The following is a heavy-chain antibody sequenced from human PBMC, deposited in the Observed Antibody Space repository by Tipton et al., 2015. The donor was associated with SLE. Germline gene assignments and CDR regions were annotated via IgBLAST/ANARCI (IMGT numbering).Heavy chain of an antibody. CDR3: ARAKRGSTSWRYGCDP. V-gene: IGHV4-59*11. CDR2: IYNNGNT. Sequence: TLSLTCTVSGASISSHYWNWIRQPPGKGLEWIGNIYNNGNTNYNPSLKSRGTISVDTSRNQIFLKLSSVTAADTALYYCARAKRGSTSWRYGCDPWGQGPLATVS. CDR1: GASISSHY. D-gene: IGHD6-6*01. J-gene: IGHJ5*02.